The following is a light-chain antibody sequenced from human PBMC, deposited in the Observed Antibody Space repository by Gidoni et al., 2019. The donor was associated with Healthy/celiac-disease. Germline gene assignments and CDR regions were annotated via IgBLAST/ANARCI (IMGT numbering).Light chain of an antibody. CDR2: GAS. V-gene: IGKV3-15*01. J-gene: IGKJ1*01. CDR3: QQYNNWPRT. Sequence: EIVMTQSPATLSVSPGERATLPCRASQSGSSNLAWYQQKPGQAPRLLIYGASTRATGIPARFSGSGSGTEFTLTISSLQSEDIAVYYCQQYNNWPRTFGQGTKVEIK. CDR1: QSGSSN.